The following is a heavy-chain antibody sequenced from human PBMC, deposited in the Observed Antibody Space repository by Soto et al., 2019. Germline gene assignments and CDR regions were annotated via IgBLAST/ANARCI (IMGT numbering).Heavy chain of an antibody. V-gene: IGHV3-7*01. CDR3: ARDSRYSVYN. CDR2: IKQDGSEK. J-gene: IGHJ4*02. CDR1: GFTFGSYW. Sequence: GGSLRLSCAVSGFTFGSYWMNWVRQAPGKGLEWVANIKQDGSEKYYVDSVKGRFTISRDNAKNSLYLQMNSLRAEDTALYYCARDSRYSVYNWGQGTLVTVSS. D-gene: IGHD5-12*01.